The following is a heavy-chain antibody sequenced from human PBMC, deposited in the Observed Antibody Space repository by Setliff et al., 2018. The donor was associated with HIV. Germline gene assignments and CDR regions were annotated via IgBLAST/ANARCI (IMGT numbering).Heavy chain of an antibody. V-gene: IGHV4-59*01. J-gene: IGHJ5*02. CDR3: ARGLWFGGSYWFDP. CDR2: IYYTGTT. Sequence: SETLSLTCAVYGGSFSAYYWSWIRQPPGKGLEWIGYIYYTGTTKNNPSLKSRVTTSIDTSKNQFSLKLSSVTAADTAVYYCARGLWFGGSYWFDPWGQGTLVTVSS. CDR1: GGSFSAYY. D-gene: IGHD3-10*01.